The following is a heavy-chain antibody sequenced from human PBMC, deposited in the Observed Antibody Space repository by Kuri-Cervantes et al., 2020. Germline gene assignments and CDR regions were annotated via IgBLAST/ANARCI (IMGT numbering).Heavy chain of an antibody. J-gene: IGHJ4*02. Sequence: GESLKISCAASGFTFSSYGMHWVRQAPGKGLEWVAVISYDGSKTYYGDSVQGRFTISRDNSKNTLYLQMNSLRAEDTAVYYCAGESGGAWFGEFYWGQGTLVTVSS. CDR2: ISYDGSKT. V-gene: IGHV3-30*03. CDR3: AGESGGAWFGEFY. CDR1: GFTFSSYG. D-gene: IGHD3-10*01.